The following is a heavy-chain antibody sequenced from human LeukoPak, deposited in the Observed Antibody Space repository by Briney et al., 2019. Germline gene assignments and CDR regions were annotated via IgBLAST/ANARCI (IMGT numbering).Heavy chain of an antibody. J-gene: IGHJ4*02. CDR2: INPNSGGT. V-gene: IGHV1-2*02. Sequence: ASVKVSCKASGYTFSDYYMHWVRQAPGQGLEWMGWINPNSGGTDYAQKFQGRVTMTRDTSISTAYMELSRLRSDDTAVFYCAGDAVYSSGLIDYWGQGSLVTVSS. CDR1: GYTFSDYY. D-gene: IGHD6-19*01. CDR3: AGDAVYSSGLIDY.